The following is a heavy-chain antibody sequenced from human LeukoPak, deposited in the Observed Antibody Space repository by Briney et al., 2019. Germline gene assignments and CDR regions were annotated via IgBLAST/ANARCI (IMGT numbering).Heavy chain of an antibody. CDR2: ISPSGGST. CDR3: ARGYGDYAY. V-gene: IGHV1-46*01. J-gene: IGHJ4*02. CDR1: GYTFTSYY. Sequence: GASVKFSCKASGYTFTSYYMRWVRQAPGQGLEWMGIISPSGGSTTYAQKFQGRVTMTRDTSTSTVYMELSSLRSEDTAVYYCARGYGDYAYWGQGTLVTVSS. D-gene: IGHD4-17*01.